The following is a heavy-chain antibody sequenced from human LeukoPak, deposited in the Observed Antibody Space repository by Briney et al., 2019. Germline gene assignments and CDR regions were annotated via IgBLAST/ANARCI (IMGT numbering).Heavy chain of an antibody. J-gene: IGHJ4*02. V-gene: IGHV1-2*04. CDR2: INPNSGGT. Sequence: ASVKVSCKASGYTFTSYGISWVRQAPGQGLEWMGWINPNSGGTNYAQKFQGWVTMTRDTSISTAYMELSRLRSDDTAVYYCARGHSSGWYLDYWGQGTLVTVSS. CDR1: GYTFTSYG. D-gene: IGHD6-19*01. CDR3: ARGHSSGWYLDY.